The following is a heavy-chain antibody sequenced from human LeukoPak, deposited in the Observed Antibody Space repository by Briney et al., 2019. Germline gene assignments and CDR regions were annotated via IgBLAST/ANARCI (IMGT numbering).Heavy chain of an antibody. CDR3: AREGFSCGSTSCPKNYYYYYMDV. V-gene: IGHV1-69*05. D-gene: IGHD2-2*01. Sequence: PMASVKVSCKASGGTFSSYAISWVRQAPGQGLEWMGGIIPIFGTANYAQKFQGRVTITTDESTSTAYMELSSLRSEDTAVYYCAREGFSCGSTSCPKNYYYYYMDVWGKGTTVTVSS. J-gene: IGHJ6*03. CDR2: IIPIFGTA. CDR1: GGTFSSYA.